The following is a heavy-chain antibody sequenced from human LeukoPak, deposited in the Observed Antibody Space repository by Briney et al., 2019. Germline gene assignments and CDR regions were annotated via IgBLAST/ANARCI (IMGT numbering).Heavy chain of an antibody. D-gene: IGHD3-10*01. CDR3: ARFSGDDAFDI. CDR2: ISSSSSYI. Sequence: GRSLRLSCAASGFTFSSYSMNWVRQAPGKGLEWVSSISSSSSYIYYADSVKGRFTISRDNAKNSLYLQMNSLRAEDTAVYYCARFSGDDAFDIWGQGTMVTVSS. J-gene: IGHJ3*02. V-gene: IGHV3-21*01. CDR1: GFTFSSYS.